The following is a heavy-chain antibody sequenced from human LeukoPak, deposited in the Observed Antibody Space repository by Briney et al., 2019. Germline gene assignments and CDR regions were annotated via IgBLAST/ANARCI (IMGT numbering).Heavy chain of an antibody. V-gene: IGHV3-30*18. CDR2: ISSDGSNI. CDR3: AKDAGVPSGSGQLYNWFDP. J-gene: IGHJ5*02. CDR1: GFTFSTYG. Sequence: GGSLRLSCAASGFTFSTYGIHWVRQAPGKGLEWVAVISSDGSNIFYGDSVKGRFTISREDSRNTLYLQMNSLRAEDTAVYYCAKDAGVPSGSGQLYNWFDPRGQGTLVTVSS. D-gene: IGHD3-10*01.